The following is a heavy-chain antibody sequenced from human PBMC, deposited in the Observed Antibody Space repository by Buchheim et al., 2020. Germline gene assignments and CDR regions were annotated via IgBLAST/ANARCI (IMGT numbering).Heavy chain of an antibody. D-gene: IGHD3-3*01. J-gene: IGHJ4*02. CDR2: INHSGST. CDR1: GGSFSGYY. Sequence: QVQLQQWGAGLLKPSETLSLTCAVYGGSFSGYYRSWIRQPPGKGLEWIGEINHSGSTNYNPSLKSRVTISVDTSKNQFSLKLGSVTAADTAVYYCARGSMGYDFWSGYSFDYWGQGTL. V-gene: IGHV4-34*01. CDR3: ARGSMGYDFWSGYSFDY.